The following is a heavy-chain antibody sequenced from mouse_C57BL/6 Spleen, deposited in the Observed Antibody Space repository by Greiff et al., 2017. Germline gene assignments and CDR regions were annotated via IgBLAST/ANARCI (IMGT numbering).Heavy chain of an antibody. V-gene: IGHV5-17*01. J-gene: IGHJ2*01. D-gene: IGHD1-1*01. CDR2: ISSGSSTI. CDR3: ARQGDYYGSSYFDY. Sequence: EVKLMESGGGLVKPGGSLKLSCAASGFTFSDYGMHWVRQAPEKGLEWVAYISSGSSTIYYADTVKGRFTISRDNAKNTLFLQMTSLRSEDTAMYYCARQGDYYGSSYFDYWGQGTTLTVSS. CDR1: GFTFSDYG.